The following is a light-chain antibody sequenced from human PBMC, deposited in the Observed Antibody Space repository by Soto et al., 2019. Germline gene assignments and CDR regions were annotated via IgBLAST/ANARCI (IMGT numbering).Light chain of an antibody. CDR3: QHLDSYPIT. Sequence: DIQLTQSPSFLSASVGDRVTITCRASQGISNYVFWYQQKPGKAPKLLIYAASTLQSGVASRFSGSGSGTEFTLTISSQQPEDFAIYYCQHLDSYPITFGQGTRLEIK. J-gene: IGKJ5*01. CDR1: QGISNY. CDR2: AAS. V-gene: IGKV1-9*01.